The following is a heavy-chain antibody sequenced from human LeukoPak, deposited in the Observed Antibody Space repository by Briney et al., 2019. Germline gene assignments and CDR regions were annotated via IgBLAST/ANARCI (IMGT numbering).Heavy chain of an antibody. CDR3: AKGHYYGSGSLDY. J-gene: IGHJ4*02. CDR2: IGGRDGST. V-gene: IGHV3-23*01. D-gene: IGHD3-10*01. Sequence: GGSLRLSCAASGFTFSSYGMSWVRQAPGKGLEWVSAIGGRDGSTYYADSVKGRFTISRDNSKNTLYVQMNSLRAEDTAVYYCAKGHYYGSGSLDYWGQGTLVTVS. CDR1: GFTFSSYG.